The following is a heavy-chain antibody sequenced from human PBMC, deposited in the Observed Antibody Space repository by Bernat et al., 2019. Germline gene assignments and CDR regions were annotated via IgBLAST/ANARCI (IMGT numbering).Heavy chain of an antibody. D-gene: IGHD3-16*02. V-gene: IGHV3-21*01. CDR1: GFTFSSYS. CDR3: ARGSLHLGELSYIDY. Sequence: EVQLVESGGGLVKPGGSLRLSCAASGFTFSSYSMNWVRQAPGKGLEWVSSISSSSSYIYYADSVKGRFTISRDNAKNSLYLQMNSLRAEDTAVYYCARGSLHLGELSYIDYWGQGTLVTVSS. CDR2: ISSSSSYI. J-gene: IGHJ4*02.